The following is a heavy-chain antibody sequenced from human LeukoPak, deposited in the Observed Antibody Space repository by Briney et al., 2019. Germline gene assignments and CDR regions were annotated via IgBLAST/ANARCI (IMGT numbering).Heavy chain of an antibody. Sequence: GASVKVSCKASGYTFTSYGISWVRQAPGQGLEWMGWISAYNGNTNYAQKLQGRVTMTTDTPTSTAYMELRSLRSDDTAVYYCARAREDYDYVWGSYPKYYFDYWGQGTLVTVSS. CDR2: ISAYNGNT. J-gene: IGHJ4*02. CDR3: ARAREDYDYVWGSYPKYYFDY. CDR1: GYTFTSYG. V-gene: IGHV1-18*01. D-gene: IGHD3-16*02.